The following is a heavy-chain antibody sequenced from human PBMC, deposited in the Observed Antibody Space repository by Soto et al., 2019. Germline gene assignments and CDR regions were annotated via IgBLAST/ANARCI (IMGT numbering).Heavy chain of an antibody. CDR1: GYTFTSYG. D-gene: IGHD1-1*01. CDR2: IRAQNGNT. CDR3: ARGRYGDY. Sequence: QVHLVQSGAEVKKPGASVKVSCKASGYTFTSYGITWVLQAPGQGLEWMGWIRAQNGNTDYAQKLQGRVIVTRDTSTSTAYTELRSLISDDTAVYYCARGRYGDYWGQGALVTVSS. V-gene: IGHV1-18*01. J-gene: IGHJ4*02.